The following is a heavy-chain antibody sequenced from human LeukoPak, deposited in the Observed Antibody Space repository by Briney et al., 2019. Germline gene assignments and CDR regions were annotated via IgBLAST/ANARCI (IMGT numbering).Heavy chain of an antibody. D-gene: IGHD3-22*01. V-gene: IGHV3-21*01. CDR2: ITSSSSFI. Sequence: GGSLRLSCAASGFTFSSYTMNWVRQAPGKGLEWVSSITSSSSFIYYADSLKGRFTISRDNAKNSLYLQMNSLRAEDTAVYYCARDMDTSGHFSWFDPWGQGARVTVSS. CDR1: GFTFSSYT. CDR3: ARDMDTSGHFSWFDP. J-gene: IGHJ5*02.